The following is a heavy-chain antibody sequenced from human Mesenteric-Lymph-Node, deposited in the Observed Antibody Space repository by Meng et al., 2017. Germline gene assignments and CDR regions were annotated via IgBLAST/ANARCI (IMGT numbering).Heavy chain of an antibody. J-gene: IGHJ4*02. CDR2: ISSSSSYI. V-gene: IGHV3-21*01. CDR3: ARDWAKYYDSSGYYSNY. D-gene: IGHD3-22*01. CDR1: GFTFSSYS. Sequence: GESLKISCAASGFTFSSYSMNWVRQAPGKGLEWVSSISSSSSYIYYADSVKGRFTISRDNAKNSLYLQMNSLRAEDTAVYYCARDWAKYYDSSGYYSNYWGQGTLVTVSS.